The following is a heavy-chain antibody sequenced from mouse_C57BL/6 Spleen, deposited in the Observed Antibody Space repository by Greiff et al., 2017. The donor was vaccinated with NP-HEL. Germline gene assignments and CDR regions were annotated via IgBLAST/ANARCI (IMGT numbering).Heavy chain of an antibody. CDR3: ARYFYYGSSPMDY. V-gene: IGHV7-3*01. J-gene: IGHJ4*01. CDR1: GFTFTDYY. D-gene: IGHD1-1*01. Sequence: EVKLQESGGGLVQPGGSLSLSCAASGFTFTDYYMSWVRQPPGKALEWLGFIRNKANGYTTEYSASVKGRFTISRDNSQSILYLQMNALRAEDSATYYCARYFYYGSSPMDYWGQGTSVTVSS. CDR2: IRNKANGYTT.